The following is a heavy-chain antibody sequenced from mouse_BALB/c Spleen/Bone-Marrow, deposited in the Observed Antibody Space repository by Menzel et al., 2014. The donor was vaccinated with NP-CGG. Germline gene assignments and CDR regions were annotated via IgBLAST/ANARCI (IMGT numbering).Heavy chain of an antibody. CDR1: GYTFTSSW. CDR3: ARELGRGYYFDY. V-gene: IGHV1S130*01. CDR2: IQPNCGKS. D-gene: IGHD4-1*01. J-gene: IGHJ2*01. Sequence: VQLQQSGSVLVRPGAPVKLSCKASGYTFTSSWMHWAKQRPGQGLEWIGEIQPNCGKSNYNEKFKGRATLTVDKSSSTAYVNLSSLTSEDSAVYYCARELGRGYYFDYWGQGTTLTVSS.